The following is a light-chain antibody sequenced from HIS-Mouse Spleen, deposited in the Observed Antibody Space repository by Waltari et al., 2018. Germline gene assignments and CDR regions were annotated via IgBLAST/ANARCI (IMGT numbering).Light chain of an antibody. CDR1: SSDVGGYNY. V-gene: IGLV2-14*01. CDR2: EVS. Sequence: QSALTQPASVSGSPGKSITISCTGTSSDVGGYNYFSWYQQHPGKAPKLMIYEVSNRPSGVSNRFSGSKSGNTASLTISGLQAEDEADYYCSSYTSSSTWVFGGGTKLTVL. J-gene: IGLJ3*02. CDR3: SSYTSSSTWV.